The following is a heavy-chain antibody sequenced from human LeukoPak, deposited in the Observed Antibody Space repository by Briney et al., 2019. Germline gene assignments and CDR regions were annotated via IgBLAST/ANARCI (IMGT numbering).Heavy chain of an antibody. CDR3: AGAPNTAYFDY. V-gene: IGHV4-61*01. CDR2: IYYTRST. CDR1: GGSVSSATYY. J-gene: IGHJ4*02. Sequence: SETLSLTCTVPGGSVSSATYYWTWIRQPPGKGLEWIGYIYYTRSTTYNPSLKSRVTISMDTSKNQISLKLSSVTAADTAMYYCAGAPNTAYFDYWGQGTLATVSS.